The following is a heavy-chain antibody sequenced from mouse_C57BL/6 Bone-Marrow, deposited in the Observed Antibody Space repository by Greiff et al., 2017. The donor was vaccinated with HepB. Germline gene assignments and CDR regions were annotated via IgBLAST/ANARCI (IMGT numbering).Heavy chain of an antibody. J-gene: IGHJ3*01. CDR2: ISDGGSYT. CDR3: ARDLLLRPEAY. D-gene: IGHD1-1*01. CDR1: GFTFSSYA. Sequence: EVMLVESGGGLVKPGGSLKLSCAASGFTFSSYAMSWVRQTPEKRLEWVATISDGGSYTYYPDNVKGRFTISRDNAKNNLYLQMSHLKSEDTAMYYCARDLLLRPEAYGGQGTLVTVSA. V-gene: IGHV5-4*01.